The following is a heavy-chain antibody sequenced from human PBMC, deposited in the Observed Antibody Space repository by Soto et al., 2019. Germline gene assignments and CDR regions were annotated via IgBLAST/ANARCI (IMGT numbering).Heavy chain of an antibody. CDR3: AAPYGSGSYYNGFDY. CDR1: GGSFSIYV. CDR2: IIPIFGTA. D-gene: IGHD3-10*01. V-gene: IGHV1-69*13. J-gene: IGHJ4*02. Sequence: GASVKVASKSSGGSFSIYVISGVRQAPGQGLEWMGGIIPIFGTANYAQKFQGRVTITADESTSTAYMELSSLRSEDTAVYYCAAPYGSGSYYNGFDYWGQGTLVTVSS.